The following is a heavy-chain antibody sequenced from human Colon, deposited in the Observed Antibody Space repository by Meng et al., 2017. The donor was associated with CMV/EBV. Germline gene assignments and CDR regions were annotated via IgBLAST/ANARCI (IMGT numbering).Heavy chain of an antibody. CDR1: GYPFGSHA. J-gene: IGHJ6*02. Sequence: GGSLRLSCVGSGYPFGSHAMTWVRRAPGKGLEWVASLGSDGSGVYILESVKGRFTISRDNSKNTLYLQMDSLRTDDSAVYFCARAGPIGGRILAYYYYGLDVWGRGTTVTVSS. V-gene: IGHV3-23*01. CDR3: ARAGPIGGRILAYYYYGLDV. CDR2: LGSDGSGV. D-gene: IGHD1-26*01.